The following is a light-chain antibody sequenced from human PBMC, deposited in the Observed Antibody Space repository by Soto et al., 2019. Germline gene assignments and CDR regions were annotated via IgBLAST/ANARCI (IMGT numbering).Light chain of an antibody. CDR2: DAS. CDR3: QQYNYFWA. CDR1: QNVSVW. Sequence: DIQMTQSPSTLSASVGDRVIITCRASQNVSVWLAWYQRKPGKAPKLLIYDASNLESGVPSRFSGGGSGTEFSLTISSLQPDDFATYYCQQYNYFWAFGQGTKVDIK. J-gene: IGKJ1*01. V-gene: IGKV1-5*01.